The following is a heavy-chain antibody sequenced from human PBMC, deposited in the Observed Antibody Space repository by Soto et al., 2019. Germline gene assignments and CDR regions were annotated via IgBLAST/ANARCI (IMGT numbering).Heavy chain of an antibody. Sequence: EMQLLDSGGSLVQPGGSLRLSCVASGLTFGRYAMTWVRQAPGKGLEWVSTISGNGDDTFYADSVRGRFTVSRDNSNNIHYVQMNRLRGNVTAVYYCTKGGHFSHFGLWGRGTLVTISS. J-gene: IGHJ2*01. CDR2: ISGNGDDT. CDR1: GLTFGRYA. V-gene: IGHV3-23*01. CDR3: TKGGHFSHFGL. D-gene: IGHD3-3*02.